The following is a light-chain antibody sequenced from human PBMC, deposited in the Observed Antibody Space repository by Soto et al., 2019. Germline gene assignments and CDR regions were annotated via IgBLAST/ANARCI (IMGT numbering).Light chain of an antibody. V-gene: IGKV3-15*01. CDR1: QSVNNN. CDR2: DVS. CDR3: HQYNVWPAT. J-gene: IGKJ5*01. Sequence: EKVMTQSPATLSVSPGEIATLSCRASQSVNNNLAWYQQIPGRAPRLLIYDVSTRATGIPPRFSGSGSETDFTLNTSSLQSEVLGIYFCHQYNVWPATFGQGTRLEIK.